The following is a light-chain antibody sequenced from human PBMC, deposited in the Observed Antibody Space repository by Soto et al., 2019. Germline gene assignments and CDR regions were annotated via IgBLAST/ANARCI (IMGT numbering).Light chain of an antibody. V-gene: IGKV3-20*01. J-gene: IGKJ2*01. CDR1: QSVSSSY. Sequence: EIVLTQSPGTLSLSPGERATLSCRASQSVSSSYLAWYQQKPGQAPRLLIYGASSSATGIPDRFSGSGSGTDFTLTISRLEPEDFAVYYCQQCGSSPPYTFGQGTKLEL. CDR3: QQCGSSPPYT. CDR2: GAS.